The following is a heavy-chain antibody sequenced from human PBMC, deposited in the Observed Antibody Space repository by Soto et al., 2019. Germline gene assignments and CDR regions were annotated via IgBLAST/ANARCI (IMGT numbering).Heavy chain of an antibody. CDR1: GGTFSSYT. CDR2: IIPILGLA. V-gene: IGHV1-69*02. D-gene: IGHD6-13*01. Sequence: QVQLVQSGAEVKKPGSSVKVSCKASGGTFSSYTISWVRQAPGQGLEWMGRIIPILGLANYAQKFQGRVTTTEDKSTSTAYMELSSLGSEDTAVYYCARGFRGSSVLPYYWGQGTLVTVSS. J-gene: IGHJ4*02. CDR3: ARGFRGSSVLPYY.